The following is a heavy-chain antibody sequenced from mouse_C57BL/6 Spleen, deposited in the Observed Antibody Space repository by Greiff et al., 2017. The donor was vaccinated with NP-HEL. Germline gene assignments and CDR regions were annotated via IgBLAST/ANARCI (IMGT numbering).Heavy chain of an antibody. CDR3: ARTTVVATDYFDY. D-gene: IGHD1-1*01. CDR1: GFTFSDYG. CDR2: ISSGSSTI. Sequence: EVKLVESGGGLVKPGGSLKLSCAASGFTFSDYGMHWVRQAPEKGLEWVAYISSGSSTIYYADTVKGRFTISRDNAKNTLFLQMTSLRSEDTAMYYCARTTVVATDYFDYWGHGTTLTVSS. V-gene: IGHV5-17*01. J-gene: IGHJ2*01.